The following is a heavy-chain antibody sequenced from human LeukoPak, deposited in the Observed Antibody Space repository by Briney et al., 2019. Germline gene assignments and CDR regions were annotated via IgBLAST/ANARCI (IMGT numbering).Heavy chain of an antibody. J-gene: IGHJ6*03. V-gene: IGHV3-53*01. CDR3: AKGGAATMRDGYNYYYYYMEV. D-gene: IGHD5-24*01. Sequence: PGGSLRLSCAASGFTVSSNYMSWVRQAPGKGLEWVSVIYSGGSTYYADSVKGRFTISRDNSTNRLYLQMNSLRPEDTAVYYCAKGGAATMRDGYNYYYYYMEVWGRGTTVTVSS. CDR1: GFTVSSNY. CDR2: IYSGGST.